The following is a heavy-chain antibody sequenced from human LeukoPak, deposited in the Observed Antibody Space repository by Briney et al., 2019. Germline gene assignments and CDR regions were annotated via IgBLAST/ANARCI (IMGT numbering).Heavy chain of an antibody. CDR3: ARAGIRFLEWSPMYYFDH. D-gene: IGHD3-3*01. CDR2: ISSSGSTI. CDR1: GFTFSDYY. Sequence: GGSLRLSCAASGFTFSDYYMSWIRQAPGKGLEWVSYISSSGSTIYYADSVKGRFTISRDNAKNSLYLQMNSLRAEDTAVYYCARAGIRFLEWSPMYYFDHWGQGTLVTVSS. J-gene: IGHJ4*02. V-gene: IGHV3-11*04.